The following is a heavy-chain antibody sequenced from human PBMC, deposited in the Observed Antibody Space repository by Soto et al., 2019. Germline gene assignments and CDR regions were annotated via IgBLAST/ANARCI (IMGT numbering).Heavy chain of an antibody. CDR3: ANRGNPLMDV. CDR1: NYNFDSDG. J-gene: IGHJ6*02. Sequence: VQLVQSGGEVKKPGASVKVSCKTSNYNFDSDGITWVRQAPGQGLEWMGWIYVSNGYTNYAQKFEDRVTLTTDTSTRTVYMELRSLRSDGTAVYYCANRGNPLMDVWGQGTTVTVSS. CDR2: IYVSNGYT. V-gene: IGHV1-18*01.